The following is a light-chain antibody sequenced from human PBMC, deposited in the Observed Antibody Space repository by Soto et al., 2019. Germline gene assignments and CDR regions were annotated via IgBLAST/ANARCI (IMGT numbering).Light chain of an antibody. CDR3: QQYTSHST. CDR1: QSTGSY. J-gene: IGKJ1*01. CDR2: QAS. V-gene: IGKV1-5*03. Sequence: DIQMSKSRSTMSASVGEGIPITCRASQSTGSYLAWYQQKPGKYPKLLIYQASSLENGVPPRFSGSGSGTDFSLTISSLQPDDFATYYCQQYTSHSTVGKGTKVDIK.